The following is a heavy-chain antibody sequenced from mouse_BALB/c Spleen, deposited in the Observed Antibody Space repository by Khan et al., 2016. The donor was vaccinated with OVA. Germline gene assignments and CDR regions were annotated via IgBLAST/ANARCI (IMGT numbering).Heavy chain of an antibody. CDR2: VSTGGSYT. CDR3: TRLAYYYDSEGFAY. CDR1: GFTFSTYG. D-gene: IGHD1-1*01. Sequence: EVELVESGGDLVKPGGSLKLSCAVSGFTFSTYGMSWVRQTPDKRLEWVATVSTGGSYTYYPDSVKGRFTISRDNAKNTLYLQMSGLKSEDTAMFYCTRLAYYYDSEGFAYWGQGTLATVSA. V-gene: IGHV5-6*01. J-gene: IGHJ3*01.